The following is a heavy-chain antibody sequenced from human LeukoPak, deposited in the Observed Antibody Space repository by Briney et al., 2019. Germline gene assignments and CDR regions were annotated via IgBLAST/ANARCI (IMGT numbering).Heavy chain of an antibody. Sequence: ASVRVSCKASGYTFTSYYMHWVRQAPGQGLEWMGIINPSGGSTSYAQKFQGRVTMTRDTSTSTVYMELSSLRSEDTAVYYCARHRGGGRYYDSWSGPNWFDPWGQGTLVTVSS. CDR3: ARHRGGGRYYDSWSGPNWFDP. J-gene: IGHJ5*02. CDR1: GYTFTSYY. CDR2: INPSGGST. D-gene: IGHD3-3*01. V-gene: IGHV1-46*01.